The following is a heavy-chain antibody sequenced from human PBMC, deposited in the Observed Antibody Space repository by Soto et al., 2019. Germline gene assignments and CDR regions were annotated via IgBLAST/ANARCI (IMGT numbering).Heavy chain of an antibody. J-gene: IGHJ5*02. CDR2: ISSSSSYI. CDR1: GFTFSSYS. CDR3: ARAARGGPYNWFDP. Sequence: PGGSVRLSCAASGFTFSSYSMNWVRQAPGKGLEWVSSISSSSSYIYYADSVKGRFTISRDNAKNSLYLQMNSLRAEDTAVYYCARAARGGPYNWFDPWGQGTLVTVSS. D-gene: IGHD2-15*01. V-gene: IGHV3-21*01.